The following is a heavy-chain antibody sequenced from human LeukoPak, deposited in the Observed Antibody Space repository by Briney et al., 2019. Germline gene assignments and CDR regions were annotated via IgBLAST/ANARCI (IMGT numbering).Heavy chain of an antibody. V-gene: IGHV1-18*01. CDR2: ISACNGNT. CDR1: GYTFTSYG. Sequence: ASVKVSCKASGYTFTSYGISWVRQAPGQGLEWMGWISACNGNTNYAQKLQGRVTMTTDTSTSTAYMELRSLRSDDTAVYYCARVLWFGEPHDYWGQGTLVTVSS. J-gene: IGHJ4*02. CDR3: ARVLWFGEPHDY. D-gene: IGHD3-10*01.